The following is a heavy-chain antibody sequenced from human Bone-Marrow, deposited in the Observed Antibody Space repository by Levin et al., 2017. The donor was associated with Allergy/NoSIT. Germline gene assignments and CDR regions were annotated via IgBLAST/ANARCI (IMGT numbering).Heavy chain of an antibody. V-gene: IGHV3-11*01. CDR1: GFTFSDYY. CDR2: ISSSGSTI. Sequence: PGESLKISCAASGFTFSDYYMSWIRQAPGKGLEWVSYISSSGSTIYYADSVKGRFTISRDNAKNSLYLQMNSLRAEDTAVYYCARDISSSWYRGDTFDYWGQGTLVTVSS. CDR3: ARDISSSWYRGDTFDY. D-gene: IGHD6-13*01. J-gene: IGHJ4*02.